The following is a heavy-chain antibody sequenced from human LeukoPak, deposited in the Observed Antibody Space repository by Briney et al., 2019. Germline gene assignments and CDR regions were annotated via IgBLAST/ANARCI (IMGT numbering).Heavy chain of an antibody. CDR2: ISGSGGST. D-gene: IGHD3-16*02. CDR3: AKASLGVWGSYRSSNSIDY. CDR1: GFTFSSYA. J-gene: IGHJ4*02. Sequence: GGSLRLSCAASGFTFSSYAMSWVRQAPGKGLEWVSAISGSGGSTYYADSVKGRFTISSDNSKNTLYLQMNSLRAEDTAVYYCAKASLGVWGSYRSSNSIDYWGQGTLVTVSS. V-gene: IGHV3-23*01.